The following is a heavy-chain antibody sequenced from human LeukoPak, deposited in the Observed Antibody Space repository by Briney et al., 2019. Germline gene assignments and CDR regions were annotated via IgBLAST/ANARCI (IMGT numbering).Heavy chain of an antibody. Sequence: PGEALNISCKGSGYSFTSYWICWVRETPEKGLEWIGIIYPGDSDTRYSPSFQGQVTISADKYISTAYLQWNSTKASDTAMYYCARLSLRHYFDYWGQGTLVTVSS. D-gene: IGHD3-10*01. J-gene: IGHJ4*02. CDR2: IYPGDSDT. CDR1: GYSFTSYW. CDR3: ARLSLRHYFDY. V-gene: IGHV5-51*01.